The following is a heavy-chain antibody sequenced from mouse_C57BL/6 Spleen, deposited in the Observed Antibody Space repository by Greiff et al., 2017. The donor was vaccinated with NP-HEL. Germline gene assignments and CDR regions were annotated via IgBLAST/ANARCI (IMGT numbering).Heavy chain of an antibody. CDR2: INPNYGTT. CDR1: GYSFTDYN. CDR3: AREGMRPPHAMDY. V-gene: IGHV1-39*01. Sequence: VHVKQSGPELVKPGASVKISCKASGYSFTDYNMNWVKQSNGKSLEWIGVINPNYGTTSYNQKFKGKATLTVDQSSSTAYMQLNSLTSEDSAVYYCAREGMRPPHAMDYWGQGTSVTVSS. J-gene: IGHJ4*01. D-gene: IGHD2-10*02.